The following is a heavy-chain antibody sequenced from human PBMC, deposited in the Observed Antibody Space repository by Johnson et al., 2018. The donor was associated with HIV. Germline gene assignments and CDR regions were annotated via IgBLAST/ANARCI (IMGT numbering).Heavy chain of an antibody. CDR1: GFTFDDFA. V-gene: IGHV3-9*01. Sequence: VQLVESGGGLIQPGGSLRLSCAASGFTFDDFAMHWVRQGPGKGLEWVSGISWNSGSIGYADSVQGRFTISRDNAKDPLYLQMNSLRAEDTALYYCAKDQGWAIRTYYYDSSAPSGAFDIWGQGTMVTVSS. J-gene: IGHJ3*02. CDR3: AKDQGWAIRTYYYDSSAPSGAFDI. D-gene: IGHD3-22*01. CDR2: ISWNSGSI.